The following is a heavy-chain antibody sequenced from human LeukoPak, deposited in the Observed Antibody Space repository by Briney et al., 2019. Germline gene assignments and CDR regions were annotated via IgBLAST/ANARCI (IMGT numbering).Heavy chain of an antibody. CDR1: EYSFTSYW. Sequence: HGEPLKISCKGSEYSFTSYWIGWVRQMPGKGLEWMGIIYPGDSDTRYSPSFQGQVTISADKSISTAYLQWSSLKASDTAMYYCARQPAYYDILTGYPSYGMDVWGKGTTVTVSS. CDR2: IYPGDSDT. V-gene: IGHV5-51*01. D-gene: IGHD3-9*01. J-gene: IGHJ6*04. CDR3: ARQPAYYDILTGYPSYGMDV.